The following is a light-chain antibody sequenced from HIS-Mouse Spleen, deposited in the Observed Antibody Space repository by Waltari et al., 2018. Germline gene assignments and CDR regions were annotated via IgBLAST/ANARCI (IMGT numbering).Light chain of an antibody. CDR2: EVS. CDR1: RSDVGGYNY. V-gene: IGLV2-14*01. CDR3: SSYTSSSTLEGV. Sequence: QSALTQPASVSGSPGQSITISCTGTRSDVGGYNYVSWYQQHPGKAPKLMIYEVSNRPSGVSNRFSGSKSGNTASLTISGLQAEDEADYYCSSYTSSSTLEGVFGGGTKLTVL. J-gene: IGLJ3*02.